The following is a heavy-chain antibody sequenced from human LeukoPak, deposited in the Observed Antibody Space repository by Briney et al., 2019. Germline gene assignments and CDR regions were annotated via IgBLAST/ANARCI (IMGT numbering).Heavy chain of an antibody. J-gene: IGHJ4*02. D-gene: IGHD5-24*01. CDR2: INHSGST. Sequence: PSETLSLTCAVYGGSFSGYYWSWIRQPPGKGLDWIGEINHSGSTNYNPSLKSRVTISVDTSKNQFSLKLSSVTAADTAVYYCARAGYNYRFDYWGQGTLVTVSS. V-gene: IGHV4-34*01. CDR1: GGSFSGYY. CDR3: ARAGYNYRFDY.